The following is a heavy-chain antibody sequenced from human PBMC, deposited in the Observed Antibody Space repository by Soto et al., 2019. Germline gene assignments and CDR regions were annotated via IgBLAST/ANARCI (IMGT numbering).Heavy chain of an antibody. V-gene: IGHV4-59*01. CDR2: IYYSGST. D-gene: IGHD3-10*01. Sequence: SETLSLTCTVSGGSISSYYWSWIRQPPGKGLEWIGYIYYSGSTNYNPSLKSRVTISVDTSKNQFSLKLSSVTAADTAVYYCARGGPYYYGSGSHDAFDIWGQGTMVTVSS. J-gene: IGHJ3*02. CDR1: GGSISSYY. CDR3: ARGGPYYYGSGSHDAFDI.